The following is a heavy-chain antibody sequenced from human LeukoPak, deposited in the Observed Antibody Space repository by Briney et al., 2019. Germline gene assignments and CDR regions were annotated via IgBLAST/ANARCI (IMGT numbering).Heavy chain of an antibody. Sequence: GGSLRLSCAASGFTFSNYAMRWVRQAPGKGLEWVSGISGGDGSTNYADSVKGRFTTPRDNSKNTLYLQMYSLRVEDTALYYCARGYGAFDIWGQGTMVSVSS. V-gene: IGHV3-23*01. CDR3: ARGYGAFDI. J-gene: IGHJ3*02. CDR2: ISGGDGST. D-gene: IGHD3-16*01. CDR1: GFTFSNYA.